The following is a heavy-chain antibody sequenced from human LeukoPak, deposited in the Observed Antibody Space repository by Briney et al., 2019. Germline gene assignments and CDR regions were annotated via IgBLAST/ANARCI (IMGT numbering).Heavy chain of an antibody. CDR3: ARRGGSLNYFDY. CDR2: IYPGDSDI. V-gene: IGHV5-51*01. J-gene: IGHJ4*02. D-gene: IGHD1-26*01. CDR1: GYSFTTYW. Sequence: GESLKISCQASGYSFTTYWIGWVRQMPGKGLEWMGIIYPGDSDIRYSPSFQGQVTISADKSISTAYLQWSSLKASDTAMYFCARRGGSLNYFDYWGQGTLVTVSS.